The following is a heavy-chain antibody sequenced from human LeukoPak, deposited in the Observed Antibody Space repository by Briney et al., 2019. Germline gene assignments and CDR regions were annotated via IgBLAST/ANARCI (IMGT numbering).Heavy chain of an antibody. D-gene: IGHD2-15*01. CDR1: GFTFDDYA. V-gene: IGHV3-9*03. CDR2: ISWNSGSI. CDR3: AKDDSYDAFDI. J-gene: IGHJ3*02. Sequence: GGSLRLSCAASGFTFDDYAMHWVRQAPGKGLEWVSGISWNSGSIGYADSVKGRFTISRDNAKNSLYLQMNSLRAEDMALYYCAKDDSYDAFDIWGQGTMVTVSS.